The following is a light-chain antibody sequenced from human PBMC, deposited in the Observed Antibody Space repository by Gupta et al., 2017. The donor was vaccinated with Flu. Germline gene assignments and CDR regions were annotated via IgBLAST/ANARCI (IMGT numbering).Light chain of an antibody. CDR3: QVWESSRDDPWV. CDR2: DDT. J-gene: IGLJ3*02. CDR1: NIGSKS. V-gene: IGLV3-21*03. Sequence: KTARITCGGNNIGSKSVHWYQQRSGQAPILVVYDDTDRPSGIPERFSGSNSGNTATLTISRVEAGDEADYYCQVWESSRDDPWVFGGGTKLTVL.